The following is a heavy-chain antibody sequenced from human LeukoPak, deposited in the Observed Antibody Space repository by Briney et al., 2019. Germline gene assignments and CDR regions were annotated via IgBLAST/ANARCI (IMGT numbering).Heavy chain of an antibody. CDR1: GFTFSNYW. Sequence: GGSLRLSCAASGFTFSNYWMSWVRQAPGKGLEWVANIKHGGSEKYYVDSVKGRFTISRDDAKNSLFLQMQSLRDEDTAVYYCARGPDYWNEHSAMDVWGKGTTVAVSS. D-gene: IGHD3/OR15-3a*01. CDR2: IKHGGSEK. J-gene: IGHJ6*03. CDR3: ARGPDYWNEHSAMDV. V-gene: IGHV3-7*01.